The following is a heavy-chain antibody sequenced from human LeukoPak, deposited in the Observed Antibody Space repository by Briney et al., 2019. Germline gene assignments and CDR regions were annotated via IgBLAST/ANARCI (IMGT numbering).Heavy chain of an antibody. V-gene: IGHV7-4-1*02. CDR1: GYTFTAYP. Sequence: ASVKVSCKASGYTFTAYPLNWVRQAPGQGLEWMGWIHTNTGNPTYAQGFTGRFVFSLDTSVSTAYLQISSLKAEDTAVYYCARVQGNYDSSDYAYDFWGQGTLATVSS. J-gene: IGHJ4*02. CDR3: ARVQGNYDSSDYAYDF. CDR2: IHTNTGNP. D-gene: IGHD3-22*01.